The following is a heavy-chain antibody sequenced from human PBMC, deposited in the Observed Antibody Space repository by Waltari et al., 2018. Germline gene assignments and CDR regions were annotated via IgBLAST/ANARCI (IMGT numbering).Heavy chain of an antibody. V-gene: IGHV3-30*18. D-gene: IGHD2-15*01. Sequence: QVQLVESGGGVVQPGRSLRLSCAASGFTFSSYGMHWVRQAPGKGLEWVAVISYDGSNKYYADSVKGRFTISRDNSKNTLYLQMNSLRAEDTAVYYCAKVGYQDGLDYWGQGTLVTVSS. CDR2: ISYDGSNK. CDR1: GFTFSSYG. CDR3: AKVGYQDGLDY. J-gene: IGHJ4*02.